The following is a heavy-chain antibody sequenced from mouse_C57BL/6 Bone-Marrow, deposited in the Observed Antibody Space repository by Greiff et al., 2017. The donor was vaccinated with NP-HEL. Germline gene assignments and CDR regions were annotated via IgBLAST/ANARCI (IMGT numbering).Heavy chain of an antibody. CDR2: IYPGDGDT. CDR1: GYAFSSSW. Sequence: VQLQQSGPELVKPGASVKISCKASGYAFSSSWMNWVKQRPGKGLEWIGRIYPGDGDTNYNGKFKGKATLTADKSSSTAYMQLSSLTSEDSAVYFCARGRLRRYAMDYWGQGTTLTVSS. CDR3: ARGRLRRYAMDY. J-gene: IGHJ2*01. D-gene: IGHD2-4*01. V-gene: IGHV1-82*01.